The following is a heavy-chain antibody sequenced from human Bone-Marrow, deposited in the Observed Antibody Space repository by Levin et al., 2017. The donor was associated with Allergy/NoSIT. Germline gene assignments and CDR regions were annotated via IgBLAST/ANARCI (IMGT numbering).Heavy chain of an antibody. J-gene: IGHJ3*01. V-gene: IGHV3-23*01. D-gene: IGHD2/OR15-2a*01. CDR1: GFTFSTNA. CDR2: IGGDERT. Sequence: GGSLRLSCAASGFTFSTNAMSWVRQAPGKGLEWVSGIGGDERTHYADSVKGRFTISRDNSKNMLYLQMDSLRAEDTALYYCAKDIYAWAFDSWGQGTLVTVSS. CDR3: AKDIYAWAFDS.